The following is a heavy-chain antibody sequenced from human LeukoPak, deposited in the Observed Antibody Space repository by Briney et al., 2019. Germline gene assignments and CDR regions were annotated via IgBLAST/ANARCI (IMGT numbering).Heavy chain of an antibody. J-gene: IGHJ4*02. Sequence: GGSLRLSCAASGFTFSSYSMNWVRQAPGKGLEWVSYISTTTSTIYYADSVKGRFTISRNNAKNSLYLQMNSLRAEDTAVYYCARDRGGYCSGGSCLVYDSSENHFDYWGQGTLVTVSS. V-gene: IGHV3-48*04. CDR2: ISTTTSTI. D-gene: IGHD2-15*01. CDR3: ARDRGGYCSGGSCLVYDSSENHFDY. CDR1: GFTFSSYS.